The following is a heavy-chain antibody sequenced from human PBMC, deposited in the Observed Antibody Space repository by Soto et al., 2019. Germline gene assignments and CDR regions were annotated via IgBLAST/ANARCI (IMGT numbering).Heavy chain of an antibody. CDR2: ISGSGGST. J-gene: IGHJ6*02. D-gene: IGHD3-3*01. CDR1: GFTFSSYA. V-gene: IGHV3-23*01. Sequence: GGSLRLSCAASGFTFSSYAMSWVRQAPGKGLEWVSAISGSGGSTYYADSVKGRFTISRDNSKNTLYLQMNSLRAEDTAVYYCARDNNYDFWSGYGMDVWGQGTTVTVSS. CDR3: ARDNNYDFWSGYGMDV.